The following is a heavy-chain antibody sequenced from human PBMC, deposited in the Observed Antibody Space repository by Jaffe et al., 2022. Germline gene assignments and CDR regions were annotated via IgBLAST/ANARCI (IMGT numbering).Heavy chain of an antibody. D-gene: IGHD4-17*01. CDR2: IIPIFGTA. CDR3: AREHSEGYGDPASDIAVPASAEYFQH. Sequence: QVQLVQSGAEVKKPGSSVKVSCKASGGTFSSYAISWVRQAPGQGLEWMGGIIPIFGTANYAQKFQGRVTITADESTSTAYMELSSLRSEDTAVYYCAREHSEGYGDPASDIAVPASAEYFQHWGQGTLVTVSS. V-gene: IGHV1-69*01. J-gene: IGHJ1*01. CDR1: GGTFSSYA.